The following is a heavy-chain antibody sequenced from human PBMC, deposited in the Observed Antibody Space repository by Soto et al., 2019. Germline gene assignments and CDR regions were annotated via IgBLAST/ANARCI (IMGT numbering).Heavy chain of an antibody. CDR1: GGSISSGGYS. J-gene: IGHJ5*02. D-gene: IGHD3-22*01. CDR3: ARASENYYDSSGSFDP. Sequence: TLSLTCAVSGGSISSGGYSWSWIRQPPGKGLEWIGYIYHSGSTYYNPSLKSRVTISVDRSKNQFSLKLSSVTAADTAVYYCARASENYYDSSGSFDPWGQGTLVIVSS. V-gene: IGHV4-30-2*01. CDR2: IYHSGST.